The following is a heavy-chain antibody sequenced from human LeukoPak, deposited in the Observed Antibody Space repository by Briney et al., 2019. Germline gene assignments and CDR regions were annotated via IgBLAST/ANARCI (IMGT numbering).Heavy chain of an antibody. Sequence: GGSLRLSCAASGFTFSSYSMNWVRQAPGKGLEWVSYISSSSSTIYYADSVKGRFTISRDNAKNSLYLQMNSLRAEDTAVYYCARDRDYYDGSEQNDYWGQGTLVTVSS. CDR3: ARDRDYYDGSEQNDY. D-gene: IGHD3-22*01. CDR1: GFTFSSYS. J-gene: IGHJ4*02. CDR2: ISSSSSTI. V-gene: IGHV3-48*04.